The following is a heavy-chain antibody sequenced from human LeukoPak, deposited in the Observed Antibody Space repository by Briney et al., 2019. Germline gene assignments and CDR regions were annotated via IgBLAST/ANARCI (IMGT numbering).Heavy chain of an antibody. J-gene: IGHJ3*01. CDR1: GYSFTNYD. CDR2: INIGKGDS. D-gene: IGHD1-14*01. CDR3: ARERGIRDAFDF. V-gene: IGHV1-3*03. Sequence: ASVKVSCKASGYSFTNYDINWVRQAPGQSLEWMGWINIGKGDSKCSQGFQGRVTLTRDTSATTAYLEVSSLRPEDMAVYYCARERGIRDAFDFWGQGTMVTVSS.